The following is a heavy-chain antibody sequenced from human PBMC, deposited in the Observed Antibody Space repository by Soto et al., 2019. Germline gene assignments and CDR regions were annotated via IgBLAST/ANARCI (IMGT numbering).Heavy chain of an antibody. D-gene: IGHD3-16*02. Sequence: PSETLSLTCAVSGGSISSSNWWSWVRQPPGKGLEWIGEIYHSGSTNYNPSLKSRVTISVDKSKNQFSLKLSSVTAADTAVYYCARDGVPADGSYRYTYYFDYWGQGTLVTVSS. J-gene: IGHJ4*02. CDR3: ARDGVPADGSYRYTYYFDY. CDR1: GGSISSSNW. V-gene: IGHV4-4*02. CDR2: IYHSGST.